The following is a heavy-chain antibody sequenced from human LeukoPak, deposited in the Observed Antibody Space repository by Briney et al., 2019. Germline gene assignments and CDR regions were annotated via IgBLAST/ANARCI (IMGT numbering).Heavy chain of an antibody. Sequence: SETLSLTCAVYGGSFSGYYWSWIRQPPGKGLEWIGEINHSGSTNYNPSLKSRVTISVDTSKNQFSLKLSSVTAADTAVYYCASRDTAMVTGNWFDPWGQGTLVTVSS. J-gene: IGHJ5*02. CDR3: ASRDTAMVTGNWFDP. D-gene: IGHD5-18*01. V-gene: IGHV4-34*01. CDR2: INHSGST. CDR1: GGSFSGYY.